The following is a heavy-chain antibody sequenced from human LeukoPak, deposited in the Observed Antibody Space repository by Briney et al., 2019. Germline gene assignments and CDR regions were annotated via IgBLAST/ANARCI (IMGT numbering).Heavy chain of an antibody. V-gene: IGHV3-15*07. CDR1: GFTFTNAW. CDR3: STLTSRGLSDS. CDR2: IRSKTDGGTT. J-gene: IGHJ4*02. D-gene: IGHD1-20*01. Sequence: GGSLRLSCAASGFTFTNAWMNWVRQAPGKGLEWVARIRSKTDGGTTDYGAPVKGRFTISRDDSKNMLYLQMNSLKSEDTAVYYCSTLTSRGLSDSWGQGTLVTVSS.